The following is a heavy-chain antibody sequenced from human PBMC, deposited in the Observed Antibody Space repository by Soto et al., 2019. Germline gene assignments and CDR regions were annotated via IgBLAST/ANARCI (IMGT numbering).Heavy chain of an antibody. V-gene: IGHV1-69*12. D-gene: IGHD1-7*01. Sequence: QVHLVQSGAEVKKPGSSVKVSCKAPGGTFSNHAINWVRQAPGQGLEWMGRIIPIFSTTNYAQKFQGRVTMTADESTSTAYLELGSLKQDDTAVYYCAREVAADGTCREDVFDIWGQGTLVTVSS. CDR1: GGTFSNHA. J-gene: IGHJ3*02. CDR3: AREVAADGTCREDVFDI. CDR2: IIPIFSTT.